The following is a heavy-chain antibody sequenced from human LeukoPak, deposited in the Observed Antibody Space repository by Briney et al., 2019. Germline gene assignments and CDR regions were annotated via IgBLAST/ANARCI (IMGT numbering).Heavy chain of an antibody. Sequence: GGSLRLSCAASGFTVSNNYMSWLRQAPGKGLEWVSLIYSGGKTYYADSVKGRFIISRDNSKDTLYLQMNSLRAEDTAVYYCAREYCSDGTCYYYYGMDVWGHGTTVTVSS. D-gene: IGHD2-15*01. V-gene: IGHV3-53*01. J-gene: IGHJ6*02. CDR2: IYSGGKT. CDR1: GFTVSNNY. CDR3: AREYCSDGTCYYYYGMDV.